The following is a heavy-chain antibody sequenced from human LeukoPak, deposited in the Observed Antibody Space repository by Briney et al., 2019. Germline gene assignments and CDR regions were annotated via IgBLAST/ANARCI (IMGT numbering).Heavy chain of an antibody. D-gene: IGHD3-10*01. J-gene: IGHJ4*02. Sequence: PGGSLTLSCAASGFTFSSYAMSCVRQARGKGLEWVSAISGSGGSTYYADSVKSRFTTSRDNAKNSLYLQMNSLRAEDTAVYYCAIVQPTYGSGSYQPFDYWGQGTLVTVSS. CDR1: GFTFSSYA. CDR2: ISGSGGST. V-gene: IGHV3-23*01. CDR3: AIVQPTYGSGSYQPFDY.